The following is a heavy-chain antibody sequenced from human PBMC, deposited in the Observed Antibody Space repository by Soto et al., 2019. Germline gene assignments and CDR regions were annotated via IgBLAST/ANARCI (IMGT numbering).Heavy chain of an antibody. CDR1: GFTFSSYS. CDR2: ITSSGTTV. Sequence: EVHLVESGGGLVQPEGSLRLSCAASGFTFSSYSLNWVRQAPGKGLEWVSYITSSGTTVYYADSVRGRFTISRDNAKNSLYLQMNCLRVDDTAGYYCARGSSNWAYYFDFWGQGTLVTVSS. D-gene: IGHD6-13*01. J-gene: IGHJ4*02. V-gene: IGHV3-48*01. CDR3: ARGSSNWAYYFDF.